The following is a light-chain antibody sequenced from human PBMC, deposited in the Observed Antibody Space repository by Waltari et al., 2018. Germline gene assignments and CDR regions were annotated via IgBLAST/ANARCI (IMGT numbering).Light chain of an antibody. V-gene: IGKV1-12*01. CDR2: GTS. Sequence: DIQMTKSPSPGSASVGDRDTITCRASQDIGNRLAWYQQKPGKAPNLMIYGTSSLQTGVPSRFSGSGSGTEFTLTISSLQPEDFGTYYCQQGNSFPITFGPGTKVEIK. J-gene: IGKJ3*01. CDR3: QQGNSFPIT. CDR1: QDIGNR.